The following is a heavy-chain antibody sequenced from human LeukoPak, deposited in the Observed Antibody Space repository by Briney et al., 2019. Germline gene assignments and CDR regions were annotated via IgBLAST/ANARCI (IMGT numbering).Heavy chain of an antibody. Sequence: ASVKVPCKASGYTFTGYYMHWVRQAPGQGLEWMGWINPNSGGTNYAQKFQGRVTMTRDTSISTAYMELSRLRSDDTAVYYCARSRDIVVVVAATHWFDPWGQGTLVTVSS. CDR3: ARSRDIVVVVAATHWFDP. V-gene: IGHV1-2*02. J-gene: IGHJ5*02. CDR1: GYTFTGYY. D-gene: IGHD2-15*01. CDR2: INPNSGGT.